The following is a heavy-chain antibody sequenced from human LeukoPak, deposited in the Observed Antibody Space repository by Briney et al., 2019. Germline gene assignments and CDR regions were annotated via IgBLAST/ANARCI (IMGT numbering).Heavy chain of an antibody. CDR3: ARAHITIFGVAEGVWFDP. V-gene: IGHV4-34*01. J-gene: IGHJ5*02. D-gene: IGHD3-3*01. Sequence: SETLSLTCAVYGGSFSGYYWSWIRQPPGKGLEWIGEINHSGSTNYNPSLKSRVTISVDTSKNQISLKLSSVTAADTAVYYCARAHITIFGVAEGVWFDPWGQGTLVTVSS. CDR1: GGSFSGYY. CDR2: INHSGST.